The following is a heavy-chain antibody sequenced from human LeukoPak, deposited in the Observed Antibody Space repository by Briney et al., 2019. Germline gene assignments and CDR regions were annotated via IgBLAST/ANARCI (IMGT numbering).Heavy chain of an antibody. CDR1: GGSISSYY. CDR3: ARDELQWLPPYYYYYGRDV. D-gene: IGHD6-19*01. V-gene: IGHV4-59*01. Sequence: SETLSLTCTDSGGSISSYYWSWVRQPPGEGLEWIGYIYYSGSTNYNPSLKSRGTMSLDTSKNQFYLKLSSVTAADTAVYYCARDELQWLPPYYYYYGRDVWGQGTTDRVSS. CDR2: IYYSGST. J-gene: IGHJ6*02.